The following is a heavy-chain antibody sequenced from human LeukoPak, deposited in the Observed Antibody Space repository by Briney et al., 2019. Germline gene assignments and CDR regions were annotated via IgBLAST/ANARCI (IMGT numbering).Heavy chain of an antibody. Sequence: GGSLRLSCAASGFTFSSYSMNWVRQAPGKGLEWVSSISSSSSYIYYADSVKGRFTISRDNAKNSLYLQMSSLRSDDTAVYYCAKESQTYYDIMTGYPNYYFDYWGQGTLVTVSS. CDR1: GFTFSSYS. CDR3: AKESQTYYDIMTGYPNYYFDY. D-gene: IGHD3-9*01. CDR2: ISSSSSYI. J-gene: IGHJ4*02. V-gene: IGHV3-21*04.